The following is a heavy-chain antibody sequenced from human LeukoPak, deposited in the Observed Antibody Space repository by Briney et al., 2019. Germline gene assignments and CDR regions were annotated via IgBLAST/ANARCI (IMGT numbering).Heavy chain of an antibody. D-gene: IGHD3-9*01. CDR3: AKGGGFDWLNYYYVDV. Sequence: GGTLRLSCAASGFTFSSYGMTWVRQTPGKGLEWVSSLTGSGGTTYYADSVKGRFTISRDNSKNTLYLQMSSLRAEDTAVYYCAKGGGFDWLNYYYVDVWGKGTTVIISS. CDR1: GFTFSSYG. CDR2: LTGSGGTT. V-gene: IGHV3-23*01. J-gene: IGHJ6*03.